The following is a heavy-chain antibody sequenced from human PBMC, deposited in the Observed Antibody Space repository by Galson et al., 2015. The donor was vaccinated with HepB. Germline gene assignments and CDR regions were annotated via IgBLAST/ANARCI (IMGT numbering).Heavy chain of an antibody. CDR1: GFTFSSYW. J-gene: IGHJ2*01. V-gene: IGHV3-7*01. CDR3: ARDLGTTVTPLGWYFDL. D-gene: IGHD4-17*01. CDR2: IKQDGSEK. Sequence: SLRLSCAASGFTFSSYWMSWVRQAPGKGLEWVANIKQDGSEKYYVDSVKGRFTISRDNAKNSLYLQMDSLRAEDTAVYYCARDLGTTVTPLGWYFDLWGRGTLVTVSS.